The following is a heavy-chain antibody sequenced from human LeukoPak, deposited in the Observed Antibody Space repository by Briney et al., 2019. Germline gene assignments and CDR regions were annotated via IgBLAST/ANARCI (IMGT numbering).Heavy chain of an antibody. CDR3: ARSYGNYDFWSGYPGFDY. Sequence: GGSLGLSCAAAGFTFSSYSMNWVRQAPGKGLQWVSYIDTSSSTIYYADSVKGRFTISRDNSKNTLYLQMNSLRAEDTAVYYCARSYGNYDFWSGYPGFDYWGQGTLVTVSS. D-gene: IGHD3-3*01. CDR2: IDTSSSTI. CDR1: GFTFSSYS. V-gene: IGHV3-48*01. J-gene: IGHJ4*02.